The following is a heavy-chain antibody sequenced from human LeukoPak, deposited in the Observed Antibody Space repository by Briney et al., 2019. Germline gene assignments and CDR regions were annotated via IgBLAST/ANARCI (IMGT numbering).Heavy chain of an antibody. Sequence: PSETLSLTCTVSGGSISSYYWSWIRQPPGKGLEWIGYIYYSGSTNYNPSLKSRVTISVDTSKDQFSLKLSSVTAADTAVYYCARGKIGSSDEFDYWGQGTLVTVSS. J-gene: IGHJ4*02. CDR3: ARGKIGSSDEFDY. CDR2: IYYSGST. V-gene: IGHV4-59*12. D-gene: IGHD6-6*01. CDR1: GGSISSYY.